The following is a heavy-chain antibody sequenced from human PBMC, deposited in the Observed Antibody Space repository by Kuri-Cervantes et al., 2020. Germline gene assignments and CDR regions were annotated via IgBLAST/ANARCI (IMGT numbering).Heavy chain of an antibody. Sequence: SLKISCAASGFTFDDYAMHWVRQAPGKGLEWVSGISWNSGSIGYADSVKGRFTISRDNAKNSLYLQMNSLRAEDTAVYYCAKDHDSSGWLAAFDIWGQGTMVTVSS. CDR2: ISWNSGSI. CDR3: AKDHDSSGWLAAFDI. V-gene: IGHV3-9*01. D-gene: IGHD6-19*01. J-gene: IGHJ3*02. CDR1: GFTFDDYA.